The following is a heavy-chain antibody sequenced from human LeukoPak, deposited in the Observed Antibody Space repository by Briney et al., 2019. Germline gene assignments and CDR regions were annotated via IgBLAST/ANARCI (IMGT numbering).Heavy chain of an antibody. J-gene: IGHJ6*02. CDR1: GFTFSSYS. V-gene: IGHV3-21*01. CDR2: ISSSSSST. CDR3: ASEDSYSYGMDV. Sequence: GGSLRCSCAASGFTFSSYSMNWVRQAPGKGLEWGLSISSSSSSTYSADSGTGPFTISRANAKSSLYLQITSLRAADTAVYYCASEDSYSYGMDVWGQATTVTAPS.